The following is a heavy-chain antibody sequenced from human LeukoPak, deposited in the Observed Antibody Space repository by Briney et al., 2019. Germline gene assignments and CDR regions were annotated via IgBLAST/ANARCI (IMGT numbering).Heavy chain of an antibody. CDR2: ISYDGSNK. Sequence: GGSLRLSCVASEFTFSGYAIHWVRQAPGKGLEWVALISYDGSNKYYADSVKGRFTISRDNSKKTLYLQMNSLRATDTAVYYCARDASGYKTLTYYHGMDVWGQGTTVTVSS. J-gene: IGHJ6*02. V-gene: IGHV3-30-3*01. CDR3: ARDASGYKTLTYYHGMDV. D-gene: IGHD3-22*01. CDR1: EFTFSGYA.